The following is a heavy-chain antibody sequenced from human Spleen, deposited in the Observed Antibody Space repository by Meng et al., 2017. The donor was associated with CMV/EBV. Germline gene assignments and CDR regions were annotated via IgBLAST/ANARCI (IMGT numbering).Heavy chain of an antibody. J-gene: IGHJ4*02. CDR2: SRNKANRYTT. V-gene: IGHV3-72*01. Sequence: GESLKISCAASGFIFSDHYMDWVRQAPGKGLEWVGRSRNKANRYTTEYAASVKGRFTISRDESKNSLYLQMNSLKTGDTAVFYCVRGYNSFDSWGQGTLVTVSS. CDR3: VRGYNSFDS. CDR1: GFIFSDHY. D-gene: IGHD1-1*01.